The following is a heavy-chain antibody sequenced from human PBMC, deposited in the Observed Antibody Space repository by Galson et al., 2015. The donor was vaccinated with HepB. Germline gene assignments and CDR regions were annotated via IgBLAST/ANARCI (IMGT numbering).Heavy chain of an antibody. CDR2: INAGNGNT. D-gene: IGHD6-19*01. Sequence: SVKVSCKASGYTFTNYAIHWVRQAPGQRLEWMGWINAGNGNTKYSQKFQGRVTITRDTSASTAYMELSSLRSEDTAVYYCARNIGYSSYNWFDPWGQGTLVTVSS. V-gene: IGHV1-3*01. CDR3: ARNIGYSSYNWFDP. CDR1: GYTFTNYA. J-gene: IGHJ5*02.